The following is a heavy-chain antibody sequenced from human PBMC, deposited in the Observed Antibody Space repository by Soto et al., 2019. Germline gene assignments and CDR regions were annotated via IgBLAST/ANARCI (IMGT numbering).Heavy chain of an antibody. D-gene: IGHD3-10*01. CDR3: GGQRGNDFDY. J-gene: IGHJ4*02. Sequence: SETLSLTCTVSGDSISTFYCSWIRQHPGSGLEWNGYIYYTGSTNCNTALKSRVTMSVDTYKKQFSLKLRSVTAADTAVYYCGGQRGNDFDYWGQGTLVTVSS. CDR2: IYYTGST. V-gene: IGHV4-59*01. CDR1: GDSISTFY.